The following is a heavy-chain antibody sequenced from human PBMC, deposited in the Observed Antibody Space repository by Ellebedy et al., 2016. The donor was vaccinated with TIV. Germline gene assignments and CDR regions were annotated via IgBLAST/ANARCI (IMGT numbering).Heavy chain of an antibody. D-gene: IGHD2-15*01. CDR3: ARDSQDPDTVAGARIGYFDY. Sequence: GGSLRLXXAASGFHFNIYAMQWVRQAPGKGLEWAAVITNDGTGTKYADSVKGRFTISRDNSKNVLYLQMDTLRPEDTAVYYCARDSQDPDTVAGARIGYFDYWGQGILVTVSS. CDR1: GFHFNIYA. V-gene: IGHV3-30-3*01. CDR2: ITNDGTGT. J-gene: IGHJ4*02.